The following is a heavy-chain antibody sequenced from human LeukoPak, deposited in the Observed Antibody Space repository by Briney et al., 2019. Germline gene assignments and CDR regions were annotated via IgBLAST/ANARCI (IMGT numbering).Heavy chain of an antibody. CDR2: IIPIFGTA. V-gene: IGHV1-69*05. CDR1: GGTFSSYA. Sequence: ASVKVSCKASGGTFSSYAISWVRQAPGQGLEWMGGIIPIFGTANYAQKFQGRVTMTRDTSTSTVYMELSSLRSEDTAVYYCARALYCSGGSCYEGLNYWGQGILVTVSS. D-gene: IGHD2-15*01. CDR3: ARALYCSGGSCYEGLNY. J-gene: IGHJ4*02.